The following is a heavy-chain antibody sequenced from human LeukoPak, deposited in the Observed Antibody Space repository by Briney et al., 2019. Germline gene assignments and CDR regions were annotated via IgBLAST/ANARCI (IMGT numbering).Heavy chain of an antibody. CDR2: INHSGST. J-gene: IGHJ4*02. D-gene: IGHD1-26*01. V-gene: IGHV4-34*01. CDR3: ARGWGATTGFDY. CDR1: GESFSGYY. Sequence: SETLSLTCAVYGESFSGYYWGWIRQPPGEGLEWIGEINHSGSTNYNPSLKSRVTISVDTSKNQFSLKLNSVIAADTAVYYCARGWGATTGFDYWGQGNLVTVSS.